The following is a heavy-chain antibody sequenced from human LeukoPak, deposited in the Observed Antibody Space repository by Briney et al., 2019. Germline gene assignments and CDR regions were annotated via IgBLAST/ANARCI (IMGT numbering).Heavy chain of an antibody. CDR1: GDSVSSNSVT. V-gene: IGHV6-1*01. J-gene: IGHJ5*02. CDR3: ARRLTQYDCFDP. CDR2: TYYRSTWYN. D-gene: IGHD2-2*01. Sequence: SQTLSLTWAISGDSVSSNSVTWNWIRQSPSRGLEWLGRTYYRSTWYNEYAVSVRGRITVNPDTSKNQFSLHLNSVTPEDTAVYYCARRLTQYDCFDPWGQGILVTVSS.